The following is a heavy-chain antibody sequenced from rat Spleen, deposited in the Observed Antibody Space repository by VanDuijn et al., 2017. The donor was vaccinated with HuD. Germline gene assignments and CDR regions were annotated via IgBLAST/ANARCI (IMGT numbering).Heavy chain of an antibody. D-gene: IGHD1-2*01. J-gene: IGHJ2*01. V-gene: IGHV2S8*01. CDR2: ISTGGNT. CDR3: ARADVAGLSTDGI. Sequence: QVQLKESGPGLVQPSQTLSLTCTVSGFSLSSYGVIWVRQPPGKGLEWIAAISTGGNTYYNSGLKSRLSISRDTSKSQIYLKMNSRQTEDTATYFCARADVAGLSTDGIWGQGIMVTVSS. CDR1: GFSLSSYG.